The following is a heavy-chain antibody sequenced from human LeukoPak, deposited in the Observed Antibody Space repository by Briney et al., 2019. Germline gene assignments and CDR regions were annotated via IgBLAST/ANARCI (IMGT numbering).Heavy chain of an antibody. D-gene: IGHD6-13*01. Sequence: SETLSLTCTVSGGSISTYFWSWIRQPPGKGLEWIGYIYYSGSTNYSPSLKSRLTISVDTSKNQFSLKLSSVTAADTAVYYCARTYGSSGLGYFDLWGRGTLVTVSS. J-gene: IGHJ2*01. CDR2: IYYSGST. CDR1: GGSISTYF. V-gene: IGHV4-59*01. CDR3: ARTYGSSGLGYFDL.